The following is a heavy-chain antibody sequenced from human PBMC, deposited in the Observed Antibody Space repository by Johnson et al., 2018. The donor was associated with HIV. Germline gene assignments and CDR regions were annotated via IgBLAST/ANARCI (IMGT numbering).Heavy chain of an antibody. D-gene: IGHD2-21*02. CDR3: ARGAYCGGDCYSGLGALDV. CDR2: IGTAGDT. V-gene: IGHV3-13*01. J-gene: IGHJ3*01. Sequence: VQLVESGGGVVQPGRSLRLSCAASGFTFSSYDMHWVRQATGKGLEWVSAIGTAGDTYYPGSVKGRFTISRENAKNSLYLQMNSLRGEDTAAYYCARGAYCGGDCYSGLGALDVWGQGTMVTVSP. CDR1: GFTFSSYD.